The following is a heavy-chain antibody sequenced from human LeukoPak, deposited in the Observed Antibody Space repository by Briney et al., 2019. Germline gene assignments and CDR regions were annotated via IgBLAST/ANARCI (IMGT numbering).Heavy chain of an antibody. V-gene: IGHV4-39*01. Sequence: SETLSLTRTVSGGSISSSSYYWGWIRQPPGKGLEWIGSIYYSGSTYYNPSLKSRVTISVDTSKNQFSLKLSSVTAADTAVYYCARSILGVWYYFDYWGQGTLVTVSS. CDR2: IYYSGST. CDR3: ARSILGVWYYFDY. CDR1: GGSISSSSYY. D-gene: IGHD2-21*01. J-gene: IGHJ4*02.